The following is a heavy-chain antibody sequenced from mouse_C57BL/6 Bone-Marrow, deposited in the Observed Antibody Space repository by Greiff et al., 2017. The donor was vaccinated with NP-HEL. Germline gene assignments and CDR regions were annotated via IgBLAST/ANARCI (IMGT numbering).Heavy chain of an antibody. Sequence: EVKLLESGGGLVKPGGSLKLSCAASGFTFGSNAMSWVRQTPEKRLEWVATISDGGGYTYYPDNVKGRFTISRDNAKNNRYLQMSHLKSEDTAMYYCARDDGYYWGQGTTLTVSS. J-gene: IGHJ2*01. CDR3: ARDDGYY. D-gene: IGHD2-3*01. CDR1: GFTFGSNA. V-gene: IGHV5-4*01. CDR2: ISDGGGYT.